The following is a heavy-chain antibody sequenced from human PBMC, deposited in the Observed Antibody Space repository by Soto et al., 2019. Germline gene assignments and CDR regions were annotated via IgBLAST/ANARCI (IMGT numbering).Heavy chain of an antibody. J-gene: IGHJ4*02. CDR3: TKDRHPDGIWTFDF. Sequence: PGGSLRLSCAASGFTFGTYTMNWVRQAPGKGLEWVSALGGGGDTHYAESVKGRFTISRDYSKNILLLQMNSLRDEDSAIYYCTKDRHPDGIWTFDFRGQGTLVTVSS. V-gene: IGHV3-23*01. CDR1: GFTFGTYT. D-gene: IGHD3-9*01. CDR2: LGGGGDT.